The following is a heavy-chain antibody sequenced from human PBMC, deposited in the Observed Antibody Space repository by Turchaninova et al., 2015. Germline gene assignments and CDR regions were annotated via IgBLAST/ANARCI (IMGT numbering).Heavy chain of an antibody. J-gene: IGHJ3*02. CDR3: ARDIRSGCAFDI. V-gene: IGHV3-64*01. D-gene: IGHD3-22*01. CDR1: GFAFSTYP. CDR2: ILGDGQSP. Sequence: EVQLVESGGGLVQTGGSLRRPWGASGFAFSTYPMHWVPQAPGKELEYVSSILGDGQSPHYANSVEGRFTISRDNSKNTLYLQMGSLKTEDMAIYYCARDIRSGCAFDIWGQGTMVTVSS.